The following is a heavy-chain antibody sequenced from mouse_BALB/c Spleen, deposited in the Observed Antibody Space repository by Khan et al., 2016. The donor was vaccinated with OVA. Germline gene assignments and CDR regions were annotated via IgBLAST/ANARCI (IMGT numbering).Heavy chain of an antibody. CDR2: ITHSGET. D-gene: IGHD2-3*01. J-gene: IGHJ3*01. V-gene: IGHV12-3*02. CDR1: GFPITSGYY. Sequence: VQLQESGPGLVKPSQSLFLACSITGFPITSGYYWIWIRQSPGKPLEWMGYITHSGETFYNPSLQSPISITRETSKNQFFLQLNSVTTEDTAMYYCARDTDGYSCFAYWGQGALVTVSA. CDR3: ARDTDGYSCFAY.